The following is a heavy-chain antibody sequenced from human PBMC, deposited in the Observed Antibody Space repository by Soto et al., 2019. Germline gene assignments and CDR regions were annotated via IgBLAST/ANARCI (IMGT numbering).Heavy chain of an antibody. J-gene: IGHJ4*02. Sequence: GGSLRLSCAASGFTFSSYAMSWVRQAPKKGLEWVSVISGSGSSTYYADSVKGRFTISRDNSKSTLYLQMNSLRAEDTAVYYCARGTCRSGGSCYSTFDYWGQGTLVTVSS. CDR3: ARGTCRSGGSCYSTFDY. V-gene: IGHV3-23*01. D-gene: IGHD2-15*01. CDR2: ISGSGSST. CDR1: GFTFSSYA.